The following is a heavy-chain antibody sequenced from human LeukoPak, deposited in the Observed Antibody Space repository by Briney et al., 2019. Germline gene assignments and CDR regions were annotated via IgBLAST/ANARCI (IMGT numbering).Heavy chain of an antibody. CDR1: GGSFSGYY. D-gene: IGHD1-26*01. V-gene: IGHV4-34*01. CDR3: ATNRAGTYDRPFDI. Sequence: SETLSLTCAVYGGSFSGYYWSWIRQPPGKGLEWIGEINHSGSTNYNPSLKSRVTISVDTSKNQFSLNLSSVTAADTAVYFCATNRAGTYDRPFDIWGQGTMVTVSS. CDR2: INHSGST. J-gene: IGHJ3*02.